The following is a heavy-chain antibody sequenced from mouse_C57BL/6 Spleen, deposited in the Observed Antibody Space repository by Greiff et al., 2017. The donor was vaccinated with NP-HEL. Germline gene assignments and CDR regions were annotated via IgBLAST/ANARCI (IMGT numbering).Heavy chain of an antibody. CDR3: ARVSLYYYGSSYDAMDY. D-gene: IGHD1-1*01. Sequence: EVHLVESGGGLVKPGGSLKLSCAASGFTFSSYAMSWVRQTPEKRLEWVATISDGGSYTYYPDNVKGRFTISRDNAKNNLYLQMSHLKSEDTAMYYCARVSLYYYGSSYDAMDYWGQGTSVTVSS. CDR2: ISDGGSYT. V-gene: IGHV5-4*01. CDR1: GFTFSSYA. J-gene: IGHJ4*01.